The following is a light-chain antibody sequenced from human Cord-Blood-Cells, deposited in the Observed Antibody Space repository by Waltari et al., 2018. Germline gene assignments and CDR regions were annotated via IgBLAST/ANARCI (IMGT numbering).Light chain of an antibody. Sequence: DIQMTQSPSSLSASVGDRVTITCRASQNISSYLNVYQQKPGKAHKLLIYAASSLQSGVPSSVSGSGSGTDFSLTISSLRPGDFAPYYCQQSYSTPPTCGRGTKVEIK. CDR1: QNISSY. CDR2: AAS. J-gene: IGKJ1*01. V-gene: IGKV1-39*01. CDR3: QQSYSTPPT.